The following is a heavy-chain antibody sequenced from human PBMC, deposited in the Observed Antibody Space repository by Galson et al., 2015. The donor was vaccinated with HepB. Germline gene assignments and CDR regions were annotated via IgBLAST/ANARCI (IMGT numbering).Heavy chain of an antibody. CDR1: GFTLSSYA. Sequence: SLRLSCAASGFTLSSYAMSWVRQAPGKGLEWVSAISGSGGSTYYADSVKGRFTISRDNSKNTLYLQMNSLRAEDTAVYYCAKEGGHIRYDLIPFSGWFDPWGQGTLVTVSS. CDR2: ISGSGGST. J-gene: IGHJ5*02. V-gene: IGHV3-23*01. CDR3: AKEGGHIRYDLIPFSGWFDP. D-gene: IGHD5-12*01.